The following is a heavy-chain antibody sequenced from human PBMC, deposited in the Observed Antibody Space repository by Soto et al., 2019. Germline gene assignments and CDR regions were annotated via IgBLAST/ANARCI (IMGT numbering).Heavy chain of an antibody. CDR3: ARDARGGNSGWYYFDY. J-gene: IGHJ4*02. CDR2: IYFSGTT. CDR1: GGSISSGGYY. V-gene: IGHV4-31*03. Sequence: TLSLTCTVSGGSISSGGYYWSWIRQHPGKGLEWIGYIYFSGTTYYNPSLKNRVTISMDTPKNQLSLNLNSVTAADTAVYYCARDARGGNSGWYYFDYWGQGTLVTVSS. D-gene: IGHD6-19*01.